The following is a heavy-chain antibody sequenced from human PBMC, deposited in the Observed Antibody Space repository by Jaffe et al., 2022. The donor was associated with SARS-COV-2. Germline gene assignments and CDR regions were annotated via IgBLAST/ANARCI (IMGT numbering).Heavy chain of an antibody. V-gene: IGHV4-38-2*02. D-gene: IGHD2-8*02. CDR2: VYHSGST. Sequence: QVQLQESGPGLVKPSETLSLTCTVSGYSISSIYYWGWVRQPPGKGLEWIGSVYHSGSTFYNPSLKSRVTMSVDKSKNQFSLKLTSVTAADTAVYFCARRVHFGTGGYYYLDYWGQGILVTVSS. CDR1: GYSISSIYY. J-gene: IGHJ4*02. CDR3: ARRVHFGTGGYYYLDY.